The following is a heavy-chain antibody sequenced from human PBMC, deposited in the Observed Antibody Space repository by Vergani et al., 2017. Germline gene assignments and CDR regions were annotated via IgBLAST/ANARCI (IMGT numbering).Heavy chain of an antibody. CDR1: GFTFSSFG. J-gene: IGHJ6*02. Sequence: QVHLVESGGGVVQPGVSLRLSCTASGFTFSSFGMHWVRQAPGKGLEWLGLVWFDGNNKYYADSVKGRFTISRDNSKNALYLQMNSLRPEDTAVYYCAKNSYSSGWFGVYYGMDVWGQGTPVTVSS. CDR2: VWFDGNNK. D-gene: IGHD6-19*01. V-gene: IGHV3-30*02. CDR3: AKNSYSSGWFGVYYGMDV.